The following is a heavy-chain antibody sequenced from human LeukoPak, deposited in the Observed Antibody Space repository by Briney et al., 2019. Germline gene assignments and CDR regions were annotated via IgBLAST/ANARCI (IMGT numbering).Heavy chain of an antibody. J-gene: IGHJ4*02. Sequence: GASVKVSCKASGYTFTSYGISWVRQAPGQGLEWMGRIIPILGIANYAQKFQGRVTITADKSTSTAYMELSSLRSEDTAVYYCASGLASSGWYRADYWGQGTLVTVSS. D-gene: IGHD6-19*01. CDR3: ASGLASSGWYRADY. CDR1: GYTFTSYG. V-gene: IGHV1-69*04. CDR2: IIPILGIA.